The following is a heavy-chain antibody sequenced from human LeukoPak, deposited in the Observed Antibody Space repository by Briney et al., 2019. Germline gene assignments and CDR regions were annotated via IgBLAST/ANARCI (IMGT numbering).Heavy chain of an antibody. CDR1: GFAVSENY. CDR2: LYSGGFT. D-gene: IGHD6-19*01. V-gene: IGHV3-66*01. J-gene: IGHJ6*02. Sequence: PGGSLRLSCAVSGFAVSENYMSWVRQAPGRGLEWVSVLYSGGFTYYADPVKGRFTISIDNSKNTLYLQMSSLRAEDTAVYYCVRDRWPGLGDFWGQGTTVTVSS. CDR3: VRDRWPGLGDF.